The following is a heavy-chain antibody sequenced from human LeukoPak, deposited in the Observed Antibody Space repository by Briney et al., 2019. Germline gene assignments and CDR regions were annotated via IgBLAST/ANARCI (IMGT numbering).Heavy chain of an antibody. CDR3: ARGGTVVNGFDY. Sequence: PSETLSLSCTVSGYSISSGYYWGWIRQPPGKGREWFGSIYHSGSTYYNPSLKSRATISVDTSKNQFSLKLSSVTAADTALYYCARGGTVVNGFDYWGQGTLVTVSA. CDR1: GYSISSGYY. V-gene: IGHV4-38-2*02. CDR2: IYHSGST. J-gene: IGHJ4*02. D-gene: IGHD4-23*01.